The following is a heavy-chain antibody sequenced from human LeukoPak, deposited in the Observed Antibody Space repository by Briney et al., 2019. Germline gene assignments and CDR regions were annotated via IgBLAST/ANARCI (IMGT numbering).Heavy chain of an antibody. V-gene: IGHV4-59*01. CDR2: ISYSGST. CDR1: GDSISRSY. Sequence: PSETLSLTCAVSGDSISRSYWSWSRQPPGKGLEWIGYISYSGSTSSNPSLRSRVTISVDTSKNQFSLRLTSVTAADTAMYYCARGGQLNWFDPWGQGTLVTVSS. D-gene: IGHD5-18*01. J-gene: IGHJ5*02. CDR3: ARGGQLNWFDP.